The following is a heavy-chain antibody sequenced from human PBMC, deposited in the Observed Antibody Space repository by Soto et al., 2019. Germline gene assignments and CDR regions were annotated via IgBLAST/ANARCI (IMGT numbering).Heavy chain of an antibody. J-gene: IGHJ4*02. Sequence: QITLKESGPTLVKPTQTLTLTCTFSGFSLSTSGVGVGWIRQPPGKALEWLALIYWDDDKRYSPSLKSRLTITKDTAKNHVVLTMTNMDPVDTATYYCAHSLYDYVWGSYRRDFDYWGQGTLVTVSS. CDR2: IYWDDDK. CDR1: GFSLSTSGVG. V-gene: IGHV2-5*02. CDR3: AHSLYDYVWGSYRRDFDY. D-gene: IGHD3-16*02.